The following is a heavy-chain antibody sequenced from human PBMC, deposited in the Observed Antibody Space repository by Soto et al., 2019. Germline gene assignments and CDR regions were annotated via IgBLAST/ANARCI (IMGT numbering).Heavy chain of an antibody. CDR1: CSAFRRGG. D-gene: IGHD2-21*01. J-gene: IGHJ4*02. CDR3: ASHLCRRNAAVAPNSPDS. CDR2: ISAYTGNT. V-gene: IGHV1-18*01. Sequence: ASVKISCKASCSAFRRGGNRWVRHAPGQELQWLAWISAYTGNTNYEPKLQGRVTLNPNPSTSPHYMQLRSLRYDDTAVYYYASHLCRRNAAVAPNSPDSWEQRISVTVSS.